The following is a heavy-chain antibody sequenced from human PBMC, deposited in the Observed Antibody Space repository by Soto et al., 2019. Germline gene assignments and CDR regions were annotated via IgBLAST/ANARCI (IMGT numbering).Heavy chain of an antibody. CDR3: ASHDPGARFDP. J-gene: IGHJ5*02. CDR2: INPNNGAT. CDR1: RYIFAAYF. V-gene: IGHV1-2*02. D-gene: IGHD1-1*01. Sequence: ASLKVACKAPRYIFAAYFIHCVRQAPGQGLEWMGWINPNNGATHYGLSFQGRVTMTRDTSISTAYMELSSLRSVDTAVYYCASHDPGARFDPWGQGTLVTVSS.